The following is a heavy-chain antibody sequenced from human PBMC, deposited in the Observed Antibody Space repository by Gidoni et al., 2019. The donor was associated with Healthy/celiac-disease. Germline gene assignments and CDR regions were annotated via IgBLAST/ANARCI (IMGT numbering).Heavy chain of an antibody. V-gene: IGHV4-39*01. Sequence: QLQLQESGPGLVKPSETLSLTCTVSGGSISSSSYYWGWIRQPPGKGLEWIGSIYYSGSTYYNPSLKSRVTISVDTSKTQFSLKLSSVTAADTAVYYCARHSVITIFGPSSIGGWFDPWGQGTLVTVSS. CDR1: GGSISSSSYY. CDR2: IYYSGST. D-gene: IGHD3-3*01. CDR3: ARHSVITIFGPSSIGGWFDP. J-gene: IGHJ5*02.